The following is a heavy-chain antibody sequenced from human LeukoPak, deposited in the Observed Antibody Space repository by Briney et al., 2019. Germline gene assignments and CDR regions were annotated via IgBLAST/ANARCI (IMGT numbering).Heavy chain of an antibody. D-gene: IGHD3-22*01. CDR3: AKSDYYDSSDYYSGVNYFDY. CDR2: ISGSGGST. V-gene: IGHV3-23*01. J-gene: IGHJ4*02. Sequence: PGGSLRLSCAASGFTFSSYAMSWVRQAPGKGLEWVSAISGSGGSTYYADSVKGRFTISRDNSKNTLYLQMNSLRAEDTAVYYCAKSDYYDSSDYYSGVNYFDYWGQGTLVTVSS. CDR1: GFTFSSYA.